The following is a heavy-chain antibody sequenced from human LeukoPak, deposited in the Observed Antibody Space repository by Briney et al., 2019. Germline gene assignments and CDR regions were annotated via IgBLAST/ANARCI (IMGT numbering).Heavy chain of an antibody. J-gene: IGHJ4*02. D-gene: IGHD6-13*01. CDR2: ISYDGGTQ. CDR1: EFTFSSYA. CDR3: ARDAAAQQLVHYFDY. Sequence: GGSLRLSCVGSEFTFSSYAMHWVRQAPGKGLEWLAVISYDGGTQNYADSVKGRFTISRDNSRNTLDLEMNSLRPEDTAVYYCARDAAAQQLVHYFDYWGQGTLVTVSS. V-gene: IGHV3-30*03.